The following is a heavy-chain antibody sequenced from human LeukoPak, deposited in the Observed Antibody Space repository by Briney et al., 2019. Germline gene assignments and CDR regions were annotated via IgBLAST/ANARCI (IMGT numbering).Heavy chain of an antibody. J-gene: IGHJ4*02. D-gene: IGHD2-8*01. CDR2: MSYDGRHI. V-gene: IGHV3-30*18. CDR3: AKPVYDTNSGNFGIDY. Sequence: GVSLRLSCAASGFTFSAYGMHWVRQALGKGLEWVAVMSYDGRHIYYADSVKGRFTISRDSSKNTLYLQMNSLRTEDTAVYFGAKPVYDTNSGNFGIDYWGQGTLVTVSS. CDR1: GFTFSAYG.